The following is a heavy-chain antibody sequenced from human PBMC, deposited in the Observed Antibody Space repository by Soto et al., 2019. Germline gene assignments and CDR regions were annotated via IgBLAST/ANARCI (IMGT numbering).Heavy chain of an antibody. CDR2: ISDGDGRA. V-gene: IGHV3-23*01. D-gene: IGHD3-10*01. CDR1: GFTFSNYA. J-gene: IGHJ4*03. Sequence: EVHLLESGGGLVQPGGSLRLSCAASGFTFSNYAMSWVRQAPGKGLEWVSGISDGDGRAYYAEFVKGRFTISRHNSRNTLYLQMNSLRGEDTAVYYCAKDRGLFRGLDYWGQGTTVTVSS. CDR3: AKDRGLFRGLDY.